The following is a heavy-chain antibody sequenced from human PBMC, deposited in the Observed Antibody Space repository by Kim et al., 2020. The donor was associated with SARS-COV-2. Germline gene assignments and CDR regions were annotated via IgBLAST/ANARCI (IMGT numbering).Heavy chain of an antibody. V-gene: IGHV1-3*01. CDR3: ARDLFHTGFDY. D-gene: IGHD2-8*02. CDR2: INAGTGNT. CDR1: GYIFTNFA. J-gene: IGHJ4*02. Sequence: ASVKVSCKASGYIFTNFAIQWVRQAPGQRLEWMGWINAGTGNTKFSQQFQGRVTFTRDTSANTASMEPSSLGSEDTAVYYCARDLFHTGFDYWGQGTLVAVSS.